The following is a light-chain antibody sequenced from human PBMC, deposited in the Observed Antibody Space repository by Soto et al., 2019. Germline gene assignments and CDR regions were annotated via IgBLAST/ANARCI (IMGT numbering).Light chain of an antibody. CDR2: DVT. CDR1: SSDVGGYNF. J-gene: IGLJ1*01. CDR3: TSYTSSITYV. Sequence: QSVLTQPASVSGSPGQSITISCTGTSSDVGGYNFVSWYQHHPGKAPKLIIYDVTNRPSGISNRFSGSKSGNTASLTISGIQAEDEADYYCTSYTSSITYVFGTGTKVT. V-gene: IGLV2-14*03.